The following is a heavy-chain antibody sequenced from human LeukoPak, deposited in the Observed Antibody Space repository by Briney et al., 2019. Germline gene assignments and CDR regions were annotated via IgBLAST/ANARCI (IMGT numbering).Heavy chain of an antibody. Sequence: PSETLSLTCAVSDVSISDYYWSWIRQPPGKGLEWIGYIYHTGDSNQNPSLKGRVTVTLDTPKNQVSLKVTSVTAADTAVYYCARSQRWLNLWGQGTLVTVSS. V-gene: IGHV4-4*08. J-gene: IGHJ5*02. CDR2: IYHTGDS. CDR1: DVSISDYY. D-gene: IGHD5-24*01. CDR3: ARSQRWLNL.